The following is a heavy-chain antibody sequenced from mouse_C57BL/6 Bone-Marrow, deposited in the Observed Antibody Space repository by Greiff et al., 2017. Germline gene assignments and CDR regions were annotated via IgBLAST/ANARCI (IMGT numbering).Heavy chain of an antibody. D-gene: IGHD4-1*01. CDR3: AREETGTNFDY. CDR2: IDPSDSYT. J-gene: IGHJ2*01. CDR1: GYTFTSYW. V-gene: IGHV1-69*01. Sequence: QVQLQQPGAELVMPGASVKLSCKASGYTFTSYWMHWVKQRPGQGLEWIGEIDPSDSYTNYNQKFKGKSTLTVDKSSSTAYMQLRSLTSEDSAVYYCAREETGTNFDYWGQGTTLTVSS.